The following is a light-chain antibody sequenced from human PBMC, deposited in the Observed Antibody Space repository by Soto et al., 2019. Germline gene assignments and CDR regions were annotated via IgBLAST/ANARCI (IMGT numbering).Light chain of an antibody. CDR3: QQRSNWPYT. J-gene: IGKJ2*01. V-gene: IGKV3-11*01. Sequence: EIVLTQSPATLSLSPGERATLSCRASQGISSYLAWYQQKPGQAPRLLIQDTSNRATGIPARFSGSGSGTDFTLTISSLEPEDFAVYFCQQRSNWPYTFGQGTKLEI. CDR2: DTS. CDR1: QGISSY.